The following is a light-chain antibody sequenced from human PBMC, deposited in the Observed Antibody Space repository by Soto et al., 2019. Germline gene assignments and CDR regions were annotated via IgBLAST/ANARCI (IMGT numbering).Light chain of an antibody. CDR3: QVWDSSSDHYV. V-gene: IGLV3-21*02. CDR2: DDY. Sequence: SYELTQPPSVSVAPGQTATITCGGDNIGDNSVHWYQQKPGQAPVLVVYDDYDRPSGIPERFSGSNSGNTATLTIRRVEAGDEADYYCQVWDSSSDHYVFGTGTKVTVL. J-gene: IGLJ1*01. CDR1: NIGDNS.